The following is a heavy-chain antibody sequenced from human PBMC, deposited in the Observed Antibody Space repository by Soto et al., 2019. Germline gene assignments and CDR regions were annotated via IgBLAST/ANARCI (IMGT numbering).Heavy chain of an antibody. D-gene: IGHD4-17*01. Sequence: GGSLRLSCAASGFDFSNSWMHWVRQVPGKGLVWVSHINSDGSSTTYADSVKGRFTISRDNARTTVYLQLDSLRVEDTAVYYCARDKSYALTVWGQGTTVTVSS. CDR3: ARDKSYALTV. CDR2: INSDGSST. J-gene: IGHJ6*02. V-gene: IGHV3-74*03. CDR1: GFDFSNSW.